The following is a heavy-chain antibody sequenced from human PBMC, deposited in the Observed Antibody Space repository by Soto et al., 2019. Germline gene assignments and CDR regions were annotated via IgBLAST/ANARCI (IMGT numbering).Heavy chain of an antibody. Sequence: GGSLRLSCAASGFTFSSYEMNWVRQAPGKGLEWVSYISSSGSTIYYADSVKGRFTISRDNAKNSLYLQMNSLRAEDTAVYYCARDGPYYDILTRPYYFDYWGQGTLVTVSS. CDR2: ISSSGSTI. D-gene: IGHD3-9*01. CDR3: ARDGPYYDILTRPYYFDY. J-gene: IGHJ4*02. CDR1: GFTFSSYE. V-gene: IGHV3-48*03.